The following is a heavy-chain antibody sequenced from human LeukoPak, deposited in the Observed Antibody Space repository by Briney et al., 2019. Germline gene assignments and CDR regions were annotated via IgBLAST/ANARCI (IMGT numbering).Heavy chain of an antibody. Sequence: SETLSLTCTVSGGSISSYYWSWIRQPPGKGLERIGEINHSGSTNYNPSLKSRVTISVDTSKNQFSLKLSSVTAADTAVYYCARVTRITMIVVVIRPYYYYYMDVWGKGTTVTVSS. CDR3: ARVTRITMIVVVIRPYYYYYMDV. V-gene: IGHV4-34*01. CDR2: INHSGST. CDR1: GGSISSYY. J-gene: IGHJ6*03. D-gene: IGHD3-22*01.